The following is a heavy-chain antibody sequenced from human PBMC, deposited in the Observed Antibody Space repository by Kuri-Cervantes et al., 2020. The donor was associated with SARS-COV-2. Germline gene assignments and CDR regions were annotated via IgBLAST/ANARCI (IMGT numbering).Heavy chain of an antibody. CDR2: IIPIFGIA. V-gene: IGHV1-69*04. CDR3: ARDGGTYYDFWSGYHGRGMDV. D-gene: IGHD3-3*01. CDR1: GGTFSSYA. J-gene: IGHJ6*02. Sequence: SVKVSCQASGGTFSSYAISWVRQAPGQGLEWMGRIIPIFGIANYAQKFQGRVTITADKSTSTAYMELSSLRSEDTAVYYCARDGGTYYDFWSGYHGRGMDVWGQGTTVTVSS.